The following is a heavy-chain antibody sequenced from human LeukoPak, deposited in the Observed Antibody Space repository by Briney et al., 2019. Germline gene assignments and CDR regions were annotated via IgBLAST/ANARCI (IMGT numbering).Heavy chain of an antibody. V-gene: IGHV4-34*01. J-gene: IGHJ4*02. CDR1: GGSFSGYY. Sequence: PSETLSLTCAVYGGSFSGYYWSWIRQPSGKGLEWIGEINHSGSTNDNPSLKSRVTISVDTSKNQFSLKLSSVTAADTAVYYCAREYYDILTSQSNWGQGTLVTVSS. CDR3: AREYYDILTSQSN. D-gene: IGHD3-9*01. CDR2: INHSGST.